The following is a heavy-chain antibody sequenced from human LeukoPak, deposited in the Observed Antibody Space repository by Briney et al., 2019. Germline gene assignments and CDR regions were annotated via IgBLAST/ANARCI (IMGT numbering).Heavy chain of an antibody. CDR3: ARVVGGDYYFDY. J-gene: IGHJ4*02. D-gene: IGHD1-26*01. V-gene: IGHV3-21*01. Sequence: GGSLRLSCAASGFTFSSYSMNWVCQAPGKGLEWVSSISSSSSYIYYADSVKGRFTISRDNAKNSLYLQMNSLRAEDTAVYYCARVVGGDYYFDYWGQGTLATVSS. CDR2: ISSSSSYI. CDR1: GFTFSSYS.